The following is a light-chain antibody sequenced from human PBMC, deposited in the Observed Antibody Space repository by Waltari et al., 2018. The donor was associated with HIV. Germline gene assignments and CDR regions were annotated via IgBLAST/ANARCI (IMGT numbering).Light chain of an antibody. CDR2: RND. Sequence: QSVLTQPPSASGTPGQRVVISCSGGSSNIGNNFVYWYQQLPGSTPNLLIYRNDQRPSGVSYRFSGSKSGTSASLAISGLRSEDEADYYCATWDDSLNSFWVFGGGTKVTVL. J-gene: IGLJ3*02. CDR3: ATWDDSLNSFWV. V-gene: IGLV1-47*01. CDR1: SSNIGNNF.